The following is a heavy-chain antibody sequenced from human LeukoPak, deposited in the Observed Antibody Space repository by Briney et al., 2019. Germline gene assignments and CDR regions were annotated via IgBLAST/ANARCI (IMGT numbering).Heavy chain of an antibody. CDR1: GYTFTSYG. D-gene: IGHD3-16*01. V-gene: IGHV1-18*01. CDR3: ARVLLGGARTYYYYYMDV. CDR2: ISAYNGNT. J-gene: IGHJ6*03. Sequence: ASVKVSCKASGYTFTSYGISWVRQAPGQGLEWMGWISAYNGNTNYAQKLQGRVTMTTDTSTSTAYMELRSLRSEDTAVYYCARVLLGGARTYYYYYMDVWGKGTTVTISS.